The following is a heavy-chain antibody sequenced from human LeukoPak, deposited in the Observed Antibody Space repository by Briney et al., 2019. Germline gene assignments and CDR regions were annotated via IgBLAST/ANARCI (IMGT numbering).Heavy chain of an antibody. V-gene: IGHV3-9*01. CDR2: ISWNSGSI. J-gene: IGHJ4*02. D-gene: IGHD6-13*01. CDR3: AKDRGYSSSWYYFDY. CDR1: GFTFDDYA. Sequence: GGSLRLSCAASGFTFDDYAMHWFRQAPGKGLEWVSGISWNSGSIGYADSVKGRFTISRDNAKNSLYLQMNSLRAEDTALYYCAKDRGYSSSWYYFDYWGQGTLVTVSS.